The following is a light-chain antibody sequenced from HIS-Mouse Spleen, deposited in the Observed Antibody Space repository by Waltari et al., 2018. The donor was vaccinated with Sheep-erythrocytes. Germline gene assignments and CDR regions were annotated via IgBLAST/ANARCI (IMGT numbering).Light chain of an antibody. Sequence: QSALTKPASVSGSPGQSITISCTGTSSHVGGYNYVSWYQQHPGKAPKLMIYDVSNRPSGVSNRFSGSKSGNTASLTISGLQAEDEADYYCSSYTSSSTPFVFGTGTKVTVL. CDR1: SSHVGGYNY. V-gene: IGLV2-14*03. J-gene: IGLJ1*01. CDR3: SSYTSSSTPFV. CDR2: DVS.